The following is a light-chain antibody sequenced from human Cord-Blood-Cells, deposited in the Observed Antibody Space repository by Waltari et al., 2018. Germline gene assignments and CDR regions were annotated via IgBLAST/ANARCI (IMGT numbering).Light chain of an antibody. CDR2: GAS. Sequence: IMITQAPATLAVSPGEKATLSCRASQSVSSNLAWYQQKPGQAPRLLIYGASTRATGIPARFSGSGSGTEFTLTISSLQSEDFAVYYCQQYNNWPPLTFGGGTKVEIK. V-gene: IGKV3-15*01. CDR3: QQYNNWPPLT. CDR1: QSVSSN. J-gene: IGKJ4*01.